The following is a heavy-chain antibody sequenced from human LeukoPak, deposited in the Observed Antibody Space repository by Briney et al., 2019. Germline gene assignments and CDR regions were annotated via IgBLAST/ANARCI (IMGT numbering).Heavy chain of an antibody. CDR2: INSDGSST. V-gene: IGHV3-74*01. D-gene: IGHD3-3*01. J-gene: IGHJ4*02. CDR3: AKDQATYDFWSGYYGHDY. Sequence: GGSLRLSCAASGFTLSSYWMHWVRQAPGKGLVWVSRINSDGSSTYYADSVKGRFTISRDNSKNTLYLQMNSLRAEDTAVYYCAKDQATYDFWSGYYGHDYWGQGTLVTVSS. CDR1: GFTLSSYW.